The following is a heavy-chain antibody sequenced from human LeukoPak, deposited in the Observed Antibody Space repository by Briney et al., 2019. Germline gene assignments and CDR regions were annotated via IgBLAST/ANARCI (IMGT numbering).Heavy chain of an antibody. CDR2: ISGSGGST. D-gene: IGHD3-10*01. V-gene: IGHV3-23*01. CDR3: AGGGFGEAYYYYYYMDV. J-gene: IGHJ6*03. Sequence: GGSLRLSCAASGFTFSSYAMSWVRQAPGKGLEWVSAISGSGGSTYYADSVKGRFTIFRDNSKKTLYLQMDSLRGEDTAVYYWAGGGFGEAYYYYYYMDVWGKGTTVTVSS. CDR1: GFTFSSYA.